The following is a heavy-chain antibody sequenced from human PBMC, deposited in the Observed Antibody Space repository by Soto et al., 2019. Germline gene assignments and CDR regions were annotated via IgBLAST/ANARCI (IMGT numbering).Heavy chain of an antibody. Sequence: QVQLQESGPGLVKPSETLSLTCAVSGDSISSYYCMWIRQPPGKGLESIGYLYYGRSANYNPSLKSRVTLSVDTSTIQCSLTLSSMTAADTAVYSCALRSMAVVPEYWGQGTLVTVSS. CDR3: ALRSMAVVPEY. V-gene: IGHV4-59*01. D-gene: IGHD3-22*01. CDR1: GDSISSYY. CDR2: LYYGRSA. J-gene: IGHJ4*02.